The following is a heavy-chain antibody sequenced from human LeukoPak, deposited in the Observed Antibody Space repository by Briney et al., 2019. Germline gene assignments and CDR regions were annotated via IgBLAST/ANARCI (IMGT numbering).Heavy chain of an antibody. CDR2: IDRSGSYV. CDR3: ARRYCSSTNCYAFDS. Sequence: GGSLRLSCVASGFTFNTYSINWVRQTPGKGLEWVSSIDRSGSYVYYADSVKGRFTISRDNAKNSVYLQMNSLRVEDTAVYYCARRYCSSTNCYAFDSWGQGTLVTVSS. CDR1: GFTFNTYS. J-gene: IGHJ4*02. V-gene: IGHV3-21*01. D-gene: IGHD2-2*01.